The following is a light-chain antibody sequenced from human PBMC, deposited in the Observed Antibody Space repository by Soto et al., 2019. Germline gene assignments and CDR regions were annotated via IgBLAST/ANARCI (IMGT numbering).Light chain of an antibody. CDR1: HSGNIN. V-gene: IGKV3-15*01. J-gene: IGKJ1*01. CDR2: GIX. Sequence: MVMTQSPAILPLSRGESATLFXRASHSGNINYLAWYQQHPXXTTRLXXXGIXTRATGIPARFSGTGSGKEFTLTISSLQSEDFAAYYCHQYNKWPPWTFGQGTKVDIK. CDR3: HQYNKWPPWT.